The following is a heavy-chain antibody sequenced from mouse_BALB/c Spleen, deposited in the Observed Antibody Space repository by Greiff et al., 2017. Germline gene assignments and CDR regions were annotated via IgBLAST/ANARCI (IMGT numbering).Heavy chain of an antibody. CDR1: GYTFTSYW. J-gene: IGHJ4*01. CDR3: TRSHYYAMDY. CDR2: IYPGSGST. V-gene: IGHV1S22*01. Sequence: LQQPGSELVRPGASVKLSCKASGYTFTSYWMHWVKQRHGQGLEWIGNIYPGSGSTNYDEKFKSKGTLTVDTSSSTAYMHLSSLTSEDSAVYYCTRSHYYAMDYWGQGTSVTVSS.